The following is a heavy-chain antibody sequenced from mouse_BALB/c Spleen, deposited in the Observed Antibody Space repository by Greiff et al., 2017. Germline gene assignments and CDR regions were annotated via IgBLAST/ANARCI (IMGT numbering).Heavy chain of an antibody. CDR2: ISSGSSTI. V-gene: IGHV5-17*02. CDR1: GFTFSSFG. J-gene: IGHJ4*01. Sequence: DVHLVESGGGLVQPGGSRKLSCAASGFTFSSFGMHWVRQAPEKGLEWVAYISSGSSTIYYADTVKGRFTISRDNPKNTLFLQMTSLRSEDTAMYYCARSDAYYAMDYWGQGTSVTVSS. CDR3: ARSDAYYAMDY.